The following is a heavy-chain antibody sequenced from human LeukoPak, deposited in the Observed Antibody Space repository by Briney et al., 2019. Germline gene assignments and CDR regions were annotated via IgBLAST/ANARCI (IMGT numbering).Heavy chain of an antibody. CDR3: AIFPYDSSGYSLGY. CDR1: GFTFSCYW. J-gene: IGHJ4*02. CDR2: INTDGSST. D-gene: IGHD3-22*01. V-gene: IGHV3-74*01. Sequence: PGGSLRLSCAASGFTFSCYWMHWVRQAPGKGLVWVSRINTDGSSTSYADSVKGRFTISRDNAKNTLYLQMNSLRAEDTAVYYCAIFPYDSSGYSLGYWGQGTLVTVSS.